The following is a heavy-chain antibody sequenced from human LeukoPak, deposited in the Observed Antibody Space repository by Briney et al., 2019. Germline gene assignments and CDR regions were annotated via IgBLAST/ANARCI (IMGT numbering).Heavy chain of an antibody. D-gene: IGHD3-10*01. CDR1: GCSVSSNY. V-gene: IGHV3-53*04. CDR3: ARDYAGSMVRGVIRAGMDV. J-gene: IGHJ6*02. CDR2: IYSGGST. Sequence: GGSLRLSCAASGCSVSSNYMSWVRQAPGKGLEWVSVIYSGGSTYYADSVKGRFTISRHNSKNTLYLQMNSLRAEDTAVYYCARDYAGSMVRGVIRAGMDVWGQGTTVTVSS.